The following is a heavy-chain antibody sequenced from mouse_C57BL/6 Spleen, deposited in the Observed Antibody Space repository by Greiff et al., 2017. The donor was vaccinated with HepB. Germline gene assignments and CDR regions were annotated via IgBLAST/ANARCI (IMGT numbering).Heavy chain of an antibody. Sequence: QVQLQQPGAELVKPGASVKLSCKASGYTFTSYWMQWVKQRPGQGLEWIGEIDPSDSYTNYNQKFKGKATLTVDTSSSTAYMQLSSLTSEDSAVYYCARYYSIPYFYAMDYWGQLTSVTVSS. V-gene: IGHV1-50*01. CDR2: IDPSDSYT. J-gene: IGHJ4*01. CDR1: GYTFTSYW. CDR3: ARYYSIPYFYAMDY. D-gene: IGHD1-1*01.